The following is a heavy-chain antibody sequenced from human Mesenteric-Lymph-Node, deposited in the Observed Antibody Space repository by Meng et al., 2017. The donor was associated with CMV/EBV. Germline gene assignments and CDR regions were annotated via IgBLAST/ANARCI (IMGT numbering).Heavy chain of an antibody. Sequence: GESLKISCAASGFTFTNSWMSWVRQGPGKGLEWVANIKQDGSKKYYVDSVKGRFTISRDNTKNSLYLQMNSLRVEDTAVYYCARVLRSGYYRIDPWGQGTLVTVSS. CDR3: ARVLRSGYYRIDP. J-gene: IGHJ5*02. V-gene: IGHV3-7*01. CDR1: GFTFTNSW. D-gene: IGHD3-3*01. CDR2: IKQDGSKK.